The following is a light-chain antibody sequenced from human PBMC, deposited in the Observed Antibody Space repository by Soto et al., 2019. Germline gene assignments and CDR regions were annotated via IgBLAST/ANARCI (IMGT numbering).Light chain of an antibody. J-gene: IGLJ1*01. Sequence: QSVLTQPASVSGSPGQSITISCTGTSSDVGGYNYVSWYQQHPGKAPKLMIYDVTNRPSGVSNRFSGSKSGNTASLTISGLQAEDEADYYCGSYVGSYSYVFGTGTKVTVL. CDR1: SSDVGGYNY. V-gene: IGLV2-14*01. CDR2: DVT. CDR3: GSYVGSYSYV.